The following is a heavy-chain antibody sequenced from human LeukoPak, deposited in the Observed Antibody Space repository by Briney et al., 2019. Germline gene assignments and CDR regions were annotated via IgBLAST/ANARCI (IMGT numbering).Heavy chain of an antibody. CDR2: ISFSSATI. Sequence: HAGGSLRLSCEASGFTFSSYSMNWVRQAPGKGLEWVSYISFSSATIHYADSVKGRFPISRDNAKNSLYLQLNSLRAEDTALYYCARDTHYYGSGSPAFDLWGRGTMVTVSS. J-gene: IGHJ3*01. D-gene: IGHD3-10*01. CDR3: ARDTHYYGSGSPAFDL. V-gene: IGHV3-48*01. CDR1: GFTFSSYS.